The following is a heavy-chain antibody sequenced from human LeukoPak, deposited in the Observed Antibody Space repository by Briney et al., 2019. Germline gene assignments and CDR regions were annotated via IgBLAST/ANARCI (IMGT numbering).Heavy chain of an antibody. CDR1: GGHNSSYF. J-gene: IGHJ4*02. CDR2: IYTSGST. Sequence: PSETLPHTYTVSGGHNSSYFWSWLRPPAGKGLAWIGRIYTSGSTNYNPSLKRRVTISVDKSKNQFSLKLSSVPAADTAVYYCAVVGATAVDYWGEGTLGTVSS. V-gene: IGHV4-4*07. CDR3: AVVGATAVDY. D-gene: IGHD1-26*01.